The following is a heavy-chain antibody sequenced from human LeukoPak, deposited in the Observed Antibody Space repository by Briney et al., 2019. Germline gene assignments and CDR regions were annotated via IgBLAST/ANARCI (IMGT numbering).Heavy chain of an antibody. D-gene: IGHD6-19*01. CDR1: GFTFSSYA. J-gene: IGHJ4*02. CDR2: ISYDGSNK. Sequence: GSLRLSCAASGFTFSSYAMHWVRQAPGKGLEWVAVISYDGSNKYYADSVKGRFTISRDNSKNTLYLQMNSLRAEDTAVYYCARSGSGWFDYWGQGTLVTVSS. V-gene: IGHV3-30-3*01. CDR3: ARSGSGWFDY.